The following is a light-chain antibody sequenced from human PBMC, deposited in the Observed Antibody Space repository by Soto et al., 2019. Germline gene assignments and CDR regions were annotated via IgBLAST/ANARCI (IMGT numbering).Light chain of an antibody. CDR1: QSITNNY. J-gene: IGKJ1*01. Sequence: PGARATLSCRASQSITNNYLAWYQQRPGLAPRLLIYGASIRATGIPDRFSGSGSGTDFTLTISRLEPEDFAVYYCQQYGNSRTFGQGTKVDIK. CDR3: QQYGNSRT. V-gene: IGKV3-20*01. CDR2: GAS.